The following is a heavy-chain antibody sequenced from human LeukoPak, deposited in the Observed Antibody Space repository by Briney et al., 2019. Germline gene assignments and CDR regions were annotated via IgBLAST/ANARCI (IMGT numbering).Heavy chain of an antibody. CDR2: ISSSSSYI. J-gene: IGHJ4*02. V-gene: IGHV3-21*01. Sequence: GGSLRLSCAASGFTFSSYSMNWVRQAPGKGLEWVSSISSSSSYIYYADSVKGRFTISRDNAKNSLYLQMNSLRAEDTAVYYCARAGYSGGCQLDYWGQGTLSPSPQ. D-gene: IGHD6-19*01. CDR3: ARAGYSGGCQLDY. CDR1: GFTFSSYS.